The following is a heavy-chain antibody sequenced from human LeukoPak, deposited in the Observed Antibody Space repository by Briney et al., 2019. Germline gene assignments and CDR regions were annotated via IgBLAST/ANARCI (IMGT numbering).Heavy chain of an antibody. V-gene: IGHV1-2*02. CDR3: ARENWYYDY. Sequence: ASVKVSCKASGHTFTAFYMHWMRQAPGQGLECVGWINPNTGGTYSAPNFQGRLSLTRDTSITTAYMELSRLTSDDTAVYFCARENWYYDYWGQGTLVTVSS. CDR1: GHTFTAFY. D-gene: IGHD1-1*01. CDR2: INPNTGGT. J-gene: IGHJ4*02.